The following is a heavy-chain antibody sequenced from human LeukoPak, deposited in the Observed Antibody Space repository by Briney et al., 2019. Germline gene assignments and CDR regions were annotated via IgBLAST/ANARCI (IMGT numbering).Heavy chain of an antibody. D-gene: IGHD5-18*01. Sequence: PSETLSLTCTVSNDCINTYSWNWIRQPAGKGLEWIGRIYTTGTTDYNPSLKSRVTMSVDTSKNHFSLKMTSITAADTAVYYCARGVDTAIVSGGYNFFDPWGQGILVTVSS. CDR3: ARGVDTAIVSGGYNFFDP. V-gene: IGHV4-4*07. CDR1: NDCINTYS. CDR2: IYTTGTT. J-gene: IGHJ5*02.